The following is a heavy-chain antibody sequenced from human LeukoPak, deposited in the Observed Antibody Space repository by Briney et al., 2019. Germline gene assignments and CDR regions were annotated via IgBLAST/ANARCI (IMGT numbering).Heavy chain of an antibody. CDR1: GYTFTDYY. Sequence: RASVKVSCKASGYTFTDYYMHWVRQAPGQGLEWMGRINPNSGGINYAQKFQARVTMTRDTSISTAYMELSRLRSDDTALYYCARAAYYYDGSGYYLGDWGQGTLVTVSS. V-gene: IGHV1-2*06. J-gene: IGHJ4*02. CDR3: ARAAYYYDGSGYYLGD. D-gene: IGHD3-22*01. CDR2: INPNSGGI.